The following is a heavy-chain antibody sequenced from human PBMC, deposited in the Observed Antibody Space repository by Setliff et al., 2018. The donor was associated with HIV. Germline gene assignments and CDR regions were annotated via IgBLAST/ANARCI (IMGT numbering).Heavy chain of an antibody. D-gene: IGHD3-22*01. J-gene: IGHJ4*02. CDR2: IYHSGGA. CDR1: GYSISSGYY. Sequence: SETLSLTCAVSGYSISSGYYWGWIRQPPGKGLQWIGSIYHSGGAYYNPSLKSRVTMSVDTSKNQFSLKLTSVTAADTAVYYCARDFVHLTNYYDSDRYVYWGQGTLVTVSS. V-gene: IGHV4-38-2*02. CDR3: ARDFVHLTNYYDSDRYVY.